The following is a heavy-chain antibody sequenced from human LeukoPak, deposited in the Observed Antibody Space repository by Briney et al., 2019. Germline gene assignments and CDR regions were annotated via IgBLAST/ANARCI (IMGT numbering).Heavy chain of an antibody. CDR1: GFTFSSYS. CDR3: ARDFYSYGTLDY. D-gene: IGHD5-18*01. CDR2: ISSSSTI. V-gene: IGHV3-48*01. Sequence: GGSLRLSCAASGFTFSSYSMNWVRQAPGKGLEWVSYISSSSTIYYADSVKGRFTISRDNAKNSLYLQMNSLRAEDTAVYYCARDFYSYGTLDYWGQGTLVTVSS. J-gene: IGHJ4*02.